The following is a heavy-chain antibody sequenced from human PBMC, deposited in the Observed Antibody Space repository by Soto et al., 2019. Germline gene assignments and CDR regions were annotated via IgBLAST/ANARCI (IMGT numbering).Heavy chain of an antibody. CDR2: ISGSGGST. Sequence: RRLSCAASGFTFSSYAMSWVRQAPGKGLEWVSAISGSGGSTYYADSVKGRFTISRDNSKNTLYLQMNSLRAEDTAVYYCAKTFQWPAAFDPWGQGTLVTVSS. J-gene: IGHJ5*02. D-gene: IGHD6-19*01. V-gene: IGHV3-23*01. CDR1: GFTFSSYA. CDR3: AKTFQWPAAFDP.